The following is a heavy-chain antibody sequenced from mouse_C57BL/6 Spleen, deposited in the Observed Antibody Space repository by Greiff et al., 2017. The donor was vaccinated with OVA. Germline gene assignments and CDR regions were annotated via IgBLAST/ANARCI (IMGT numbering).Heavy chain of an antibody. CDR2: IYPRSGNT. D-gene: IGHD1-1*01. V-gene: IGHV1-81*01. CDR1: GYTFTSYG. J-gene: IGHJ2*01. Sequence: VQRVESGAELARPGASVKLSCKASGYTFTSYGISWVKQRTGQGLEWIGEIYPRSGNTYYNEKFKGKATLTADKSSSTAYMELRSLTSEDSAVYFCARGLITTVVGDYWGQGTTLTVSS. CDR3: ARGLITTVVGDY.